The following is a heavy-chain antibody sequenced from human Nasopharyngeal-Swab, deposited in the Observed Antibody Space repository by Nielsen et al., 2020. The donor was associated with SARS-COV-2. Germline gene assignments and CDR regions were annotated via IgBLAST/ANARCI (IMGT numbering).Heavy chain of an antibody. J-gene: IGHJ4*02. CDR1: GSSFSTYW. D-gene: IGHD3-16*01. CDR2: LKTDGSDT. CDR3: ACETSASGAYYFDF. V-gene: IGHV3-74*03. Sequence: GEPLKISCAASGSSFSTYWRHWVRHTPGKGLGWVSRLKTDGSDTMYADSVKGRFTISRDNAKNTMYLQMNSQREEDTALYYCACETSASGAYYFDFWGRGTRVTVSS.